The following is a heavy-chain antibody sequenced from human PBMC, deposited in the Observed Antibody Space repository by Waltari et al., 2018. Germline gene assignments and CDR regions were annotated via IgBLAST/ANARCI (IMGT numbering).Heavy chain of an antibody. D-gene: IGHD5-18*01. CDR1: AFTFCTHA. J-gene: IGHJ3*01. V-gene: IGHV3-30-3*01. CDR2: ISHDGDTE. Sequence: QVQLVESGGGVVQPGRSLTLSCAASAFTFCTHAVHWVREAPGKGLEWVAVISHDGDTEVYADSVRGRFTISRDNSRNTLFLEMNGLRTEDTAIYYCARVLDTYMIHDAFDLWGQGTMVTVSS. CDR3: ARVLDTYMIHDAFDL.